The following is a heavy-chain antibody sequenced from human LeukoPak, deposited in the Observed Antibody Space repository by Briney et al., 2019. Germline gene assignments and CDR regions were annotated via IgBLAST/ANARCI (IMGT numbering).Heavy chain of an antibody. D-gene: IGHD2-15*01. J-gene: IGHJ4*02. CDR3: ARRCYPSHCFDY. CDR2: INWNGGST. Sequence: PGGSLRLSCAASGFTFDDYGMSWVRQARGKGLEWVSGINWNGGSTGYADSVKGRFTISRDNAKNSLYLQMNSLRAEDTALYYCARRCYPSHCFDYWGQGTLVTVSS. V-gene: IGHV3-20*04. CDR1: GFTFDDYG.